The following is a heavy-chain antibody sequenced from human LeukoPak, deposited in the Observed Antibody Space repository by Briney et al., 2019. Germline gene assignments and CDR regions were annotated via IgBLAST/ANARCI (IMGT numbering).Heavy chain of an antibody. CDR3: ARAYSVKYGLGYYYMDV. CDR1: GFTFNVYS. J-gene: IGHJ6*03. D-gene: IGHD1-26*01. V-gene: IGHV3-48*01. Sequence: GGSLRLSCAASGFTFNVYSMNWVRQAPGKGLEWVSFISSSLDSSMYYADSVKGRFTISRDNAKNSLYLQMNSLRAEDMAVYYCARAYSVKYGLGYYYMDVWGKGTTVTISS. CDR2: ISSSLDSSM.